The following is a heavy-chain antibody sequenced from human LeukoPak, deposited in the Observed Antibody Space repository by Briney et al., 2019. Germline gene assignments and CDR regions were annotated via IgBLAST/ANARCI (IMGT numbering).Heavy chain of an antibody. Sequence: GESLQISCKGSGYTFTTYWIGWVRQLPGKGLEWMGLIYPGNSDTRYSPSFHGQVTISADKSISTAYLQWSSLEASDTAVYYCVCDRGDFDSFDFWGQGTLVTVSS. CDR3: VCDRGDFDSFDF. CDR1: GYTFTTYW. CDR2: IYPGNSDT. V-gene: IGHV5-51*01. D-gene: IGHD3-10*01. J-gene: IGHJ4*02.